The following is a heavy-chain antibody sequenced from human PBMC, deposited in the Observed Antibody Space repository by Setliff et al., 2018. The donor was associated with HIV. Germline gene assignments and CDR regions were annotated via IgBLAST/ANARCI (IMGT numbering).Heavy chain of an antibody. D-gene: IGHD6-19*01. CDR2: IHYSGST. V-gene: IGHV4-39*01. J-gene: IGHJ1*01. Sequence: SETLSLTCTVSGDSISSSSYYWDWIRQPPGKGLEWIGSIHYSGSTYYNPSLKSRVTISVATSKFQFSLKLNSATAADTAVYYCARSYSSGSRYFQHWGQGILVTVSS. CDR1: GDSISSSSYY. CDR3: ARSYSSGSRYFQH.